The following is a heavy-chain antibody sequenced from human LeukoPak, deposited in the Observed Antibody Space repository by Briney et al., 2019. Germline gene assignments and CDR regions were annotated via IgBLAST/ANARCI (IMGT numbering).Heavy chain of an antibody. CDR3: ARGGWLDD. CDR2: IKEDGSEK. Sequence: GGSLRLSCVVSGFTFSNWWMSWVRQAPGKGLEYVANIKEDGSEKNYVDSVKGRFTISRDNAKNSLYLQMNSLRAEDTGIFYCARGGWLDDWGQGTLVTVSS. V-gene: IGHV3-7*01. D-gene: IGHD2-15*01. CDR1: GFTFSNWW. J-gene: IGHJ4*02.